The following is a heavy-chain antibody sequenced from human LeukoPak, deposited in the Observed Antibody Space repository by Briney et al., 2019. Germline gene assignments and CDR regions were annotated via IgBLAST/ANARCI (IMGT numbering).Heavy chain of an antibody. CDR3: ARVRGVATISVYYYYGMHV. V-gene: IGHV4-59*01. Sequence: SETLSLTCTVSGGSISSYYWSWIRQPPGKGLEWIGYIYYSGSTNYNPSLKSRVTISVDTSKNQFSLKLSSVTAADTAVYYCARVRGVATISVYYYYGMHVWGQGTTVTVSS. D-gene: IGHD5-12*01. CDR2: IYYSGST. CDR1: GGSISSYY. J-gene: IGHJ6*02.